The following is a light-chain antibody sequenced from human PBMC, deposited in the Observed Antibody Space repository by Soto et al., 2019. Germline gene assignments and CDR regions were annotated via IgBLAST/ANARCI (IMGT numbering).Light chain of an antibody. CDR1: TSSVGNNY. J-gene: IGLJ2*01. V-gene: IGLV1-51*01. CDR2: DNN. Sequence: QSVLTQPPSVSAAPGQRVTISCSGSTSSVGNNYVSWYQHVPGTAPKLLIYDNNRRLSGIPDRFSGSKSGTSATLAITGRQTGDEADYYCQTWDSLLNSALFGGGTKLTVL. CDR3: QTWDSLLNSAL.